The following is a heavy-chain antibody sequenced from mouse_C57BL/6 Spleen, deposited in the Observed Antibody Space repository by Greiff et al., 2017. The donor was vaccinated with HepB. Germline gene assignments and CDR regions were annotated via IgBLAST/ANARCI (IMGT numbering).Heavy chain of an antibody. CDR1: GYTFTDYE. J-gene: IGHJ3*01. CDR2: IDPETGGT. Sequence: VKLQESGAELVRPGASVTLSCKASGYTFTDYEMHWVKQTPVHGLEWIGAIDPETGGTAYNQKFKGKAILTADKSSSTAYMELRSLTSEDSAVYYCTRPYYYGSSPWFAYWGQGTLVTVSA. V-gene: IGHV1-15*01. CDR3: TRPYYYGSSPWFAY. D-gene: IGHD1-1*01.